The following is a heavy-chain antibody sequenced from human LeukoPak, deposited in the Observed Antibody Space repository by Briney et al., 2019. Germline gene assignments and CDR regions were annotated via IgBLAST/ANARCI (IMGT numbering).Heavy chain of an antibody. D-gene: IGHD3-10*01. CDR2: INSDGSST. CDR3: ASLLYGSGSYYNGGG. V-gene: IGHV3-74*01. CDR1: GFTFSSYS. Sequence: GGSLRLSCAASGFTFSSYSMNWVRQAPGKGLVWVSRINSDGSSTSYADSVKGRFTISRDNAKNTLYLQMNSLRAEDTAVYYCASLLYGSGSYYNGGGWGQGTLVTVSS. J-gene: IGHJ4*02.